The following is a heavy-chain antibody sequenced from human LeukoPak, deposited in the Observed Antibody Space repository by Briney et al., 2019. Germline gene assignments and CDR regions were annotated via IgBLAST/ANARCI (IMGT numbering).Heavy chain of an antibody. Sequence: GRSLRLSCAASGFTFSNYGMQWVRQAPGKGLEWVAVIWYDGSNKYYADSVKGRFTISRDNSKNTLYLQMNSLRAEDTAVYYCAKSGPTECMDVWGQGTTVTVSS. D-gene: IGHD1-26*01. V-gene: IGHV3-33*06. J-gene: IGHJ6*02. CDR3: AKSGPTECMDV. CDR1: GFTFSNYG. CDR2: IWYDGSNK.